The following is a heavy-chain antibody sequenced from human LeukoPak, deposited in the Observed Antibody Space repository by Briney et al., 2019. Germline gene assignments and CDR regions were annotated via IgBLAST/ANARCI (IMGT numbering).Heavy chain of an antibody. J-gene: IGHJ4*02. Sequence: GGSLRLSCAASGFTFDDYGTSWVRQAPGKGLEWVSATNWNGGSTHYADSVKGRFTISRDNAKNSLYLQMNSLRAEDTGVYYCARDISVDPREGKFDYWGQGTLAAVSS. D-gene: IGHD6-19*01. CDR1: GFTFDDYG. V-gene: IGHV3-20*04. CDR2: TNWNGGST. CDR3: ARDISVDPREGKFDY.